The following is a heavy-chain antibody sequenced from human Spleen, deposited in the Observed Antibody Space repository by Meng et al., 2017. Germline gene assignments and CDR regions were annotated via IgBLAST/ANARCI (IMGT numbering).Heavy chain of an antibody. J-gene: IGHJ4*02. Sequence: SETLSLTCAISGDSVSSNSASWNWISQSPSRGLEWLGRTYYRSKWYNEYAVSVKSRITINPDTSKNHFSLQLNSVTPEDTAVYYCARDNYSSSWSGIDFWGQGTLVTVSS. CDR2: TYYRSKWYN. CDR3: ARDNYSSSWSGIDF. V-gene: IGHV6-1*01. D-gene: IGHD6-13*01. CDR1: GDSVSSNSAS.